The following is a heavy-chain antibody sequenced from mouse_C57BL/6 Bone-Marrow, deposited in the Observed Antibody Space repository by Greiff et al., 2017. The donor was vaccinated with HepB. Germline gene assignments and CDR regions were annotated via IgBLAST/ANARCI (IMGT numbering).Heavy chain of an antibody. D-gene: IGHD1-1*01. Sequence: EVKLVESGGGLVQPGGSMKLSCAASGFTFSDAWMDWVRQSPEKGLEWVAEIRNKANNHATYYAESVKGRFTISRDDSKSSVYLQMNSLRAEDTGIYYCTRPRLTTVVERDLDYWGQGTTLTVSS. CDR2: IRNKANNHAT. J-gene: IGHJ2*01. CDR1: GFTFSDAW. CDR3: TRPRLTTVVERDLDY. V-gene: IGHV6-6*01.